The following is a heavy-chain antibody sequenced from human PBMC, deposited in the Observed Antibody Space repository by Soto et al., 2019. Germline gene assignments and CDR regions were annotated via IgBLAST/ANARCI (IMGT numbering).Heavy chain of an antibody. D-gene: IGHD3-22*01. CDR3: ARGEDSSGYSDAFDI. CDR1: GGSFSGYY. CDR2: INHSGST. J-gene: IGHJ3*02. Sequence: SDTLSLTCAVYGGSFSGYYWSWIRQPPGKGLEWIGEINHSGSTNYNPSLKSRVTISVDTSKNQFSLKLSSVTAADTAVYYCARGEDSSGYSDAFDIWGQGTMVTVS. V-gene: IGHV4-34*01.